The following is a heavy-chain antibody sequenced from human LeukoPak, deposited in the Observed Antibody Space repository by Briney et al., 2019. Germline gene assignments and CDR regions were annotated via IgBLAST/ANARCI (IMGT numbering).Heavy chain of an antibody. J-gene: IGHJ6*03. D-gene: IGHD4-17*01. CDR2: IYTSGST. CDR3: ARHGDYLRDYYYMDV. V-gene: IGHV4-61*02. CDR1: GVSISSGSYY. Sequence: PSQTLSLTCTVSGVSISSGSYYWSWIRQPAGKGLEWIGRIYTSGSTNYNPSLKSRVTISVDTSKNQFSLKLSSVTAADPAVYYCARHGDYLRDYYYMDVWGKGATVTVSS.